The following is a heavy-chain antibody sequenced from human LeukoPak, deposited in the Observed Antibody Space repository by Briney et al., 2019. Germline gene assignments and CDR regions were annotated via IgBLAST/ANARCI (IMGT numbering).Heavy chain of an antibody. V-gene: IGHV4-39*01. Sequence: SETLSLTCTVSGGSISSSSYYWGWIRQPPGKGPEWIGSIYYSGCTYYNPSLKSRVTISVDTSKNQFSLKLSSVTAADTAVYYCARRIGGSLSYDYWGQGTLVTVSS. D-gene: IGHD1-26*01. CDR2: IYYSGCT. CDR1: GGSISSSSYY. CDR3: ARRIGGSLSYDY. J-gene: IGHJ4*02.